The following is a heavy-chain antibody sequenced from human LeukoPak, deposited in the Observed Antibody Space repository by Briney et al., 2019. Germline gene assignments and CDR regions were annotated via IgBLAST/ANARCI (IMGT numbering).Heavy chain of an antibody. V-gene: IGHV4-34*01. CDR3: ARRPPYSSGYYPRDRALATDFDF. J-gene: IGHJ4*02. Sequence: SETLSLTCDVYSGSFGGYYWSWIRQPPGKGLEWIGEINHSGSTNYNPSLKSRVTISVDTSKNQFSLKVTSVTAADTAVYYCARRPPYSSGYYPRDRALATDFDFWGQGTLVTVSS. CDR2: INHSGST. CDR1: SGSFGGYY. D-gene: IGHD3-22*01.